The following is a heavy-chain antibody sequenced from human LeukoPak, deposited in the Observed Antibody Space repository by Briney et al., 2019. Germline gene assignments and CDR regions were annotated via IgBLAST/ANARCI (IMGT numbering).Heavy chain of an antibody. D-gene: IGHD4-11*01. CDR1: GDSTSSSSHY. CDR2: IYYSGST. CDR3: ASGHRDYSGDWFDP. V-gene: IGHV4-39*01. Sequence: PSQTLSLTCTVSGDSTSSSSHYWGWIRQPPGKGLERIESIYYSGSTYYNPPRKSRVTISVDTSKNQFSLKLSSVTAADTAVYYCASGHRDYSGDWFDPWGQGTLVTVSS. J-gene: IGHJ5*02.